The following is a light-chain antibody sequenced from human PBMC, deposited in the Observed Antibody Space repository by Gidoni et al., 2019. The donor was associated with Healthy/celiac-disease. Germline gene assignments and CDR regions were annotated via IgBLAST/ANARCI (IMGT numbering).Light chain of an antibody. J-gene: IGLJ2*01. CDR1: NIGSKN. Sequence: SYELTQPLSVSVALGQTANITCGGNNIGSKNVHWYQQKPGQAPVLVIYRDNNRPSGIPERFSGSNSGKTATLTISRAQAGDETDYYCQVWDSSVVFGGGTKLTVL. CDR3: QVWDSSVV. V-gene: IGLV3-9*01. CDR2: RDN.